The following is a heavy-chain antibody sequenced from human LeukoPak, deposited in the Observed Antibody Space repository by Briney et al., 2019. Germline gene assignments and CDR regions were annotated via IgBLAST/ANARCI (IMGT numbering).Heavy chain of an antibody. J-gene: IGHJ4*02. D-gene: IGHD6-19*01. V-gene: IGHV4-38-2*02. CDR2: IYHSGST. Sequence: SETLSLTCTVSGYSITSGNYWGWFRQPPGKGLEWIGSIYHSGSTYSNPSLKSRVTISVDTSKNQFSLKLTSVTAADTAVYYCARGRRIPVGDDYWGQGTLVTASS. CDR3: ARGRRIPVGDDY. CDR1: GYSITSGNY.